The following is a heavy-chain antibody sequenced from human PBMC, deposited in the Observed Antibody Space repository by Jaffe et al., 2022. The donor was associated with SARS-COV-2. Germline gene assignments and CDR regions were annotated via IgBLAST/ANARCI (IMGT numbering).Heavy chain of an antibody. V-gene: IGHV3-23*01. J-gene: IGHJ4*02. CDR3: AKYSGYTYGYAYYFDH. D-gene: IGHD5-18*01. CDR2: MSSSGGST. CDR1: GFTFRTYG. Sequence: EVQLLESGGGLVQPGGSLRLSCVASGFTFRTYGMSWVRQAPGKGLEWVSGMSSSGGSTHYAESVKGRFTISRDNSKNTLYLQMDSLRAEDTAVYYCAKYSGYTYGYAYYFDHWGQGTLVAVSS.